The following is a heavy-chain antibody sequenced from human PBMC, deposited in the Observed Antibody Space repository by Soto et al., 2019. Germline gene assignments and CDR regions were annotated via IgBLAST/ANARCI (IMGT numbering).Heavy chain of an antibody. CDR1: GGTFSSYA. J-gene: IGHJ6*02. D-gene: IGHD3-3*01. CDR2: IIPIFGTA. V-gene: IGHV1-69*01. Sequence: QVQLVQSGAEVKKPGSSVKVSCKASGGTFSSYAISWVRQAPGQGLEWLGGIIPIFGTANYAQKFQGRVTITADESTSTAYMELSSLRSEDTAVYYCAVDVSTYDFHIYGMDVWGQGTTVTVSS. CDR3: AVDVSTYDFHIYGMDV.